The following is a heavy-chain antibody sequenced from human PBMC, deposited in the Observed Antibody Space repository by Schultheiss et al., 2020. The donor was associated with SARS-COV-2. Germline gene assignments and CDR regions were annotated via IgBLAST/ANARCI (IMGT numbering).Heavy chain of an antibody. J-gene: IGHJ4*02. D-gene: IGHD1-1*01. V-gene: IGHV4-59*01. CDR1: GGSISSYY. Sequence: QTLSLTCTVSGGSISSYYWSWVRQPPGKGLEWIGEIYHSGSTNYNPSLKSRVTISVDKSKNQFSLKLSSVTAADTAVYYCARGQQLSSLFDYWGQGTLVTVSS. CDR3: ARGQQLSSLFDY. CDR2: IYHSGST.